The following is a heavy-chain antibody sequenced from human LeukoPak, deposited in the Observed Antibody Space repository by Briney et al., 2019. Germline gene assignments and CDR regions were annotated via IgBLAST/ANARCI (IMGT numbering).Heavy chain of an antibody. Sequence: GASVKVSCKASGDTFSSYGLSWVRLAPGQGLEWMGRIIPISGIANYAQKFQDRVTINTDESTSTVYMELSSLRSEDTAVYYCARDLYYYDSGGPDYWGQGTLVSVSS. D-gene: IGHD3-22*01. CDR2: IIPISGIA. CDR1: GDTFSSYG. V-gene: IGHV1-69*05. CDR3: ARDLYYYDSGGPDY. J-gene: IGHJ4*02.